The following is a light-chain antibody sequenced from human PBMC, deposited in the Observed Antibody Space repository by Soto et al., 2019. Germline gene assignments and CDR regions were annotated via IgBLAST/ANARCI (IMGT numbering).Light chain of an antibody. Sequence: DIQVTQSPSTLSASVGDRVTITCRANQSISSWLAWYQQKPGRAPKLLIYDASSLESGVPSRFSGSGSGTEFTLTISSLQPDDFATYYCQHYNSYSWTFGQGTKVEIK. V-gene: IGKV1-5*01. CDR1: QSISSW. CDR3: QHYNSYSWT. J-gene: IGKJ1*01. CDR2: DAS.